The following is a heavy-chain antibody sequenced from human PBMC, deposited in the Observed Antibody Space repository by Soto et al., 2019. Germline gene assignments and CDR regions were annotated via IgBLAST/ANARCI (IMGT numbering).Heavy chain of an antibody. Sequence: GGSLRLSCAASGFTFSSYGMHWVLQAPGKGLEWVAVIWYDGSNKYYADSVKGRFTISRDNSKNTLYLQMNSLRAEDTAVYYCARDSITIFGVVIARPMDVWGQGTTVTVSS. V-gene: IGHV3-33*01. D-gene: IGHD3-3*01. J-gene: IGHJ6*02. CDR1: GFTFSSYG. CDR3: ARDSITIFGVVIARPMDV. CDR2: IWYDGSNK.